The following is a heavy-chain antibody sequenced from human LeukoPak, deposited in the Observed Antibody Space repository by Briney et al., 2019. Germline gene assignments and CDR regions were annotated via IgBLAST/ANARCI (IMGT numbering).Heavy chain of an antibody. CDR2: ISAYNGNT. D-gene: IGHD3-10*01. V-gene: IGHV1-18*01. CDR1: GYTFTSYG. J-gene: IGHJ5*02. Sequence: ASVKVSCKASGYTFTSYGISWVRQAPGQGLEWMGWISAYNGNTNYAQKLQGRVTMTTDTSTSTAYMELRSLRSDDTAVYHCARDPSYGSGRPNWFDPWGQGTLVTVSS. CDR3: ARDPSYGSGRPNWFDP.